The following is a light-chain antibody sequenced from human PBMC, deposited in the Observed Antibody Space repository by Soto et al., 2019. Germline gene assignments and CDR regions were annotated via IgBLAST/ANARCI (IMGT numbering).Light chain of an antibody. J-gene: IGLJ2*01. CDR3: SSFAGNNNLV. CDR2: AVS. V-gene: IGLV2-8*01. Sequence: QSALTQPPSASGSPGQSVTISCTGTSSDVGGYNYVSWYQQHPGKAPKLMMSAVSKRPSGVPDRFSGSKSGNTASLTVSGLQAEDEADYYCSSFAGNNNLVFGGGTKLTVL. CDR1: SSDVGGYNY.